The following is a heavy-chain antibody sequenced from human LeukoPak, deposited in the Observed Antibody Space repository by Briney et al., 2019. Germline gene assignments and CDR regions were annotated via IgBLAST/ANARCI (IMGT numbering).Heavy chain of an antibody. CDR3: AKTVALYDSSGYDY. D-gene: IGHD3-22*01. CDR1: GFTFSNYA. V-gene: IGHV3-23*01. CDR2: ISGSGGNT. J-gene: IGHJ4*02. Sequence: PGGSLTLSCSASGFTFSNYAMSWVRQAPGKGLEWVSGISGSGGNTYYAGSVKGRFTISRDNSKNTLYLQMNSLRAEDTAVYYCAKTVALYDSSGYDYWGQGTLVTVSS.